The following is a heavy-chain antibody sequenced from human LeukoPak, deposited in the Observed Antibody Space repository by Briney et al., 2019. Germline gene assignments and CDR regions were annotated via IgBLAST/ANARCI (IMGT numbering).Heavy chain of an antibody. J-gene: IGHJ4*02. Sequence: PSETLSLICAVYGGSFSGYYWSWIRQPPGKGLEWIGEINHSGSTNYNPSLKSRVTISVDTSKNQFSLKLSSVTAADTAVYYCARVRKVVVITSSAPYYFDYWGQGTLVTVSS. D-gene: IGHD3-22*01. CDR2: INHSGST. V-gene: IGHV4-34*01. CDR1: GGSFSGYY. CDR3: ARVRKVVVITSSAPYYFDY.